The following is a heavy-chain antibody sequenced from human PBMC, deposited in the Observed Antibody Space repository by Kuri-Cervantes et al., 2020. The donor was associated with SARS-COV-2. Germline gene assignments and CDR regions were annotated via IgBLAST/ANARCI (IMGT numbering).Heavy chain of an antibody. Sequence: GESLKISCAASGFTFSSYWMHWVRQAPGKGLEWVANIKQDGSEKYYVDSVKGRFTISRDNAKNSLYLQTNSLRAEDTAVYYCARERSTLLSFDYWGQGTLVTVSS. CDR1: GFTFSSYW. J-gene: IGHJ4*02. D-gene: IGHD2-15*01. CDR2: IKQDGSEK. CDR3: ARERSTLLSFDY. V-gene: IGHV3-7*03.